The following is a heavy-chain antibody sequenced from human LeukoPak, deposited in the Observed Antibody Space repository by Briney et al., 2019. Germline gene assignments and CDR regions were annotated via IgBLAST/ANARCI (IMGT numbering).Heavy chain of an antibody. V-gene: IGHV1-2*02. CDR3: ARVPDWSLYYFDY. Sequence: GASVTVSCKASGYTFTGYYMHWVRQAPGQGLECMGWINPNSGGTNYAQKFQGRVTMTRDTSISTAYMELSRLRSDDTAVYYCARVPDWSLYYFDYWGQGTLVTVSS. J-gene: IGHJ4*02. D-gene: IGHD3-9*01. CDR1: GYTFTGYY. CDR2: INPNSGGT.